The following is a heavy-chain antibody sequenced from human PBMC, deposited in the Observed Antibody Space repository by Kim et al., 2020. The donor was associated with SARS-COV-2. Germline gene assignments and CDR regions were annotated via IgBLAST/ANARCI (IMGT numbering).Heavy chain of an antibody. CDR2: ISYDGSNK. J-gene: IGHJ4*02. D-gene: IGHD6-19*01. CDR3: ARGYSSRIDY. Sequence: GGSLRLSCAASGFTFSSYGMHWVRQAPGKGLEWVAVISYDGSNKYYADSVKGRFTISRDNSKNTLYLQMNSLRAEDTAVYYCARGYSSRIDYWGQGTLVT. CDR1: GFTFSSYG. V-gene: IGHV3-33*05.